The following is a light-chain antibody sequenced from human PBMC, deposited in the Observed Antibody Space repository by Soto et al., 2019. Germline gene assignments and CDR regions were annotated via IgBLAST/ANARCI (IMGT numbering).Light chain of an antibody. CDR1: QSVSSSY. J-gene: IGKJ3*01. CDR3: QQYGSSPFT. V-gene: IGKV3-20*01. Sequence: EIVLTQSPGTLSLSPGERATLSCRASQSVSSSYLAWYQQNPGQAPRLRIYGATSRATGIPDTFSGSGSGTDFTLSISRREPEDFAAYYCQQYGSSPFTFGPGNTVDLK. CDR2: GAT.